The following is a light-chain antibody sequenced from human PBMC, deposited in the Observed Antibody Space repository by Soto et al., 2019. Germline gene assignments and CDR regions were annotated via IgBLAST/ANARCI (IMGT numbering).Light chain of an antibody. J-gene: IGLJ2*01. Sequence: QSALTQPPSAPGSPGQSVTISCTGTSSDVGGYNYVSWYQQHPGKAPKLMISEVSKRPSGVPDRFSGSKSGNTASLTVSGVQAEDEADYYCSSFAGNNNVVFGGGTKVTVL. V-gene: IGLV2-8*01. CDR1: SSDVGGYNY. CDR3: SSFAGNNNVV. CDR2: EVS.